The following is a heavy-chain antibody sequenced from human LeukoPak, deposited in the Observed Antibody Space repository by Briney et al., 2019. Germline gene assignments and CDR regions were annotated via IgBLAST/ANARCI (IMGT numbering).Heavy chain of an antibody. Sequence: GGSLRLSCAASGFTFSNYGMHWVRQAPGKGLEWVSFIRYDGSNEYYADPVKGRFTISRDNSKNTLHLQMNSLRAEDTAVYYCARSYYDGRGSDYWGQGTLVTVSS. CDR1: GFTFSNYG. J-gene: IGHJ4*02. CDR3: ARSYYDGRGSDY. V-gene: IGHV3-30*02. D-gene: IGHD3-22*01. CDR2: IRYDGSNE.